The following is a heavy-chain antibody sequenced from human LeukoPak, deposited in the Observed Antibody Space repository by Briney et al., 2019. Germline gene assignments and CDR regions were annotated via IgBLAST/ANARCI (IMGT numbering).Heavy chain of an antibody. CDR3: AKAGGYSYDYRGYYFDY. CDR2: ISGGGGST. CDR1: GFTFSNDA. V-gene: IGHV3-23*01. J-gene: IGHJ4*02. Sequence: PGRSLRLSCAASGFTFSNDAMTWVRQAPGKGLEWVSGISGGGGSTFYADSVKGRFTISRDNSKNTLYLQMNSLRAEDTAIYYCAKAGGYSYDYRGYYFDYWGQGTLVTVSS. D-gene: IGHD5-18*01.